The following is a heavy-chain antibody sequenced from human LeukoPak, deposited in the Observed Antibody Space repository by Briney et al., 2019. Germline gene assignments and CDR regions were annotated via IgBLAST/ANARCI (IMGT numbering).Heavy chain of an antibody. Sequence: GEPWNFSGKGSGSHSLIYSRAWSGQLQGRGLGGLGIIFPVGANTIYGPSCEGHVTISADQSINTAYLESSSLKASDTAIYYCAGQGAADKYYYYYMDVWGKGTTVSVSS. V-gene: IGHV5-51*01. CDR3: AGQGAADKYYYYYMDV. D-gene: IGHD6-13*01. J-gene: IGHJ6*03. CDR2: IFPVGANT. CDR1: GSHSLIYS.